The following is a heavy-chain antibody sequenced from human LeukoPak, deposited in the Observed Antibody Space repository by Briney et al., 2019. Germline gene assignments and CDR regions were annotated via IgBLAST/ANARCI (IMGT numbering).Heavy chain of an antibody. CDR3: ARDRGPLVVFDY. CDR2: INPSGGST. V-gene: IGHV1-46*01. D-gene: IGHD2-2*01. CDR1: GYTFTSYY. Sequence: ASVKVSCKASGYTFTSYYMHWVRQAPGQGLEWMGIINPSGGSTSYAQKFQGRVTMTRDMSTSTVYMELSSLRSEDTAVYYCARDRGPLVVFDYWGQGTPVTVSS. J-gene: IGHJ4*02.